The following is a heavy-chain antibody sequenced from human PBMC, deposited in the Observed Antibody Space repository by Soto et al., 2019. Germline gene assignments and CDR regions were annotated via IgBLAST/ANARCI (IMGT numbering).Heavy chain of an antibody. CDR3: AKERNVHYDYIWGSYRYLLDY. D-gene: IGHD3-16*02. Sequence: GGSLRLSCAASGFTFSSYAMSWVRQAPGKGLEWVSAISGSGGSTYYADSVKGRFTISRDNSKNTLYLQMNSLRAEDTAVYYCAKERNVHYDYIWGSYRYLLDYWGQGTLVTVSS. J-gene: IGHJ4*02. CDR2: ISGSGGST. CDR1: GFTFSSYA. V-gene: IGHV3-23*01.